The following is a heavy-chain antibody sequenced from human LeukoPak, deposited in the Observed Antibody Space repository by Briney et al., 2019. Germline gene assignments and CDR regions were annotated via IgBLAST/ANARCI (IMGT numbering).Heavy chain of an antibody. D-gene: IGHD1-26*01. V-gene: IGHV3-33*01. Sequence: GGSLRLSCAASEFGMHWVRQAPGKGLEWVAIIWYDGSNKYYSDSVKGRFTISRDNSKNTLHLQMNSLRAEDTAVYYCARDLMGEDNYWGQGTLVTVSS. CDR3: ARDLMGEDNY. CDR1: EFG. J-gene: IGHJ4*02. CDR2: IWYDGSNK.